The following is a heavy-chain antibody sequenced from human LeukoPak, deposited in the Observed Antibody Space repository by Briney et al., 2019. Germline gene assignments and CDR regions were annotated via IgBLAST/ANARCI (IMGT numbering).Heavy chain of an antibody. V-gene: IGHV3-7*01. CDR1: GLNFRTSW. J-gene: IGHJ4*02. CDR3: ARDPDSSSSDY. Sequence: GGSLRLSCTASGLNFRTSWMSWVRQSPGKGLEFLANIKYDGTVKNYADSVKGRFTISRDNPKNSLYLQMDSLRAEDTAVYYCARDPDSSSSDYWGQGALVTVSS. D-gene: IGHD6-13*01. CDR2: IKYDGTVK.